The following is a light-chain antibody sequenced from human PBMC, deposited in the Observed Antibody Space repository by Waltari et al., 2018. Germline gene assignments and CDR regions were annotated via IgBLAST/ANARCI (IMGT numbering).Light chain of an antibody. Sequence: QLVLTQSPSASASLGASVKLTCTLSSGHSTNVIAWLQKRTEKGPRFVMKVNSDGSHSKGDEIPDRFSGSSCGAERYLPISSLQSEDEADYYCQTGGHGTWVFGGGTKLTVL. CDR2: VNSDGSH. V-gene: IGLV4-69*01. J-gene: IGLJ3*02. CDR3: QTGGHGTWV. CDR1: SGHSTNV.